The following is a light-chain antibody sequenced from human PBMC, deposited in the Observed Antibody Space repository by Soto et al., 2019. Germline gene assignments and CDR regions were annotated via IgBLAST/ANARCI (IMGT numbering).Light chain of an antibody. CDR3: QSYDSSLSGVV. CDR1: SSNIGAGYD. CDR2: GNS. Sequence: QSVLTQPPSVSGAPGQRVTISCTGSSSNIGAGYDVHWYQQLPGTAPKLLIYGNSNRPSGVPDRFSGSKSGTSASLAITGLQAEDEADYYCQSYDSSLSGVVCGGETKLTVL. V-gene: IGLV1-40*01. J-gene: IGLJ2*01.